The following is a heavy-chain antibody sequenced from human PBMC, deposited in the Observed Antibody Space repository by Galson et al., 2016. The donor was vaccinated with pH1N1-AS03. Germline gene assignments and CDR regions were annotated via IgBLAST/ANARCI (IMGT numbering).Heavy chain of an antibody. V-gene: IGHV4-39*07. J-gene: IGHJ5*01. Sequence: SETLSLTCTVSGGSISSDSYHWGWIRQPPGKGLEWIGLIYPTGNTYYNPSLKSRVTISVDTSKDQFSLNLNSVIAADTAAYYCARLHVDINWLDPWGQGTLVTVSS. D-gene: IGHD5-12*01. CDR2: IYPTGNT. CDR3: ARLHVDINWLDP. CDR1: GGSISSDSYH.